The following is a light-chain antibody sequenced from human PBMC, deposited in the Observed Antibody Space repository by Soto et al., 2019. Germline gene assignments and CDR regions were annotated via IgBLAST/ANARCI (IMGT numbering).Light chain of an antibody. Sequence: EIVMTQSPATLSVSPGERATLSCRASQSVSSNLAWYQQKLGQAPRLLIYGASTRATGIPARFSGSGSGTEFTLTLSGLQSEDFAVYYCQQYNNWPYTFGQGTKLEIK. CDR2: GAS. V-gene: IGKV3-15*01. CDR3: QQYNNWPYT. J-gene: IGKJ2*01. CDR1: QSVSSN.